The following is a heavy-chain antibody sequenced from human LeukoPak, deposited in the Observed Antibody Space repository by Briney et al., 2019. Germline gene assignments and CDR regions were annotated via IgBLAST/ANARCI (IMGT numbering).Heavy chain of an antibody. Sequence: GGSLRLSCAASEFTVRSNYMSWVRQAPGKGLEWVSVIYSGGSTYYADSVKGRFTISRDNSKNTLYLQMNSLRAEDTAVYYCAKKGGGIAAADTDNYYYGMDVWGQGTTVTVSS. CDR1: EFTVRSNY. D-gene: IGHD6-13*01. CDR3: AKKGGGIAAADTDNYYYGMDV. J-gene: IGHJ6*02. CDR2: IYSGGST. V-gene: IGHV3-53*01.